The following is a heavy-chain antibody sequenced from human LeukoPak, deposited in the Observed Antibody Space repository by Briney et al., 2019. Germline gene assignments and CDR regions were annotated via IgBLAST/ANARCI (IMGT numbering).Heavy chain of an antibody. D-gene: IGHD1-26*01. Sequence: GGSLRLSCAASGFTFSSYSMNWVRQAPGKGLEWASSISSSSSYIYYADSVKGRFTISRDNAKNSLYLQMNSLRAEDTAVYYCAKDRVGATANWFDPWGQGTLVTVSS. CDR1: GFTFSSYS. CDR2: ISSSSSYI. J-gene: IGHJ5*02. V-gene: IGHV3-21*01. CDR3: AKDRVGATANWFDP.